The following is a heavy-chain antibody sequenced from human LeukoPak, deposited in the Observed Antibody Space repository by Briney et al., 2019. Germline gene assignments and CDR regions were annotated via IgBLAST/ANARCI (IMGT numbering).Heavy chain of an antibody. D-gene: IGHD3-10*01. V-gene: IGHV5-51*01. CDR1: GYTFTNYW. Sequence: GESLKISCKGSGYTFTNYWIGWVRQMPGKGLEFMGIIYPGDSDTRYSPSFQGQVTISADKSITTAYLQWSSLKASDTAVYYCATFGGKGGPSDYFDYWGQGALVTVSS. CDR3: ATFGGKGGPSDYFDY. CDR2: IYPGDSDT. J-gene: IGHJ4*02.